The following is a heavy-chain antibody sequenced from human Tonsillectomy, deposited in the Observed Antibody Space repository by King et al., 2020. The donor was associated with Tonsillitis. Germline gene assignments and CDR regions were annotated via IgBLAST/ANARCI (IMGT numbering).Heavy chain of an antibody. CDR3: ARGIEPPITGDHKIGP. CDR1: GYTFTTYD. Sequence: QLVQSGAEVKKPGASVKVSCKASGYTFTTYDINWVRQATGQGLEWMGWMNPNSGNTSYAQKFRGRDTMTRNTSISTAYMVLSSLRSEDTAVYYCARGIEPPITGDHKIGPRGQGTLVTVSS. CDR2: MNPNSGNT. D-gene: IGHD7-27*01. V-gene: IGHV1-8*01. J-gene: IGHJ4*02.